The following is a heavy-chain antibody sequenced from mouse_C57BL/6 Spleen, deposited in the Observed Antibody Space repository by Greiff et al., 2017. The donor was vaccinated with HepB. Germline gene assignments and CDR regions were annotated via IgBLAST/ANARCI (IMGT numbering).Heavy chain of an antibody. CDR2: INPNYGTT. CDR1: GYSFTDYN. J-gene: IGHJ4*01. Sequence: EVKLQQSGPELVKPGASVKISCKASGYSFTDYNMNWVKQSNGKSLEWIGVINPNYGTTSYNQKFKGKATLTVDQSSSTAYMQLNSLTSEDSAVYYCARVLGYGGYYYAMDYWGQGTSVTVSS. D-gene: IGHD1-1*02. CDR3: ARVLGYGGYYYAMDY. V-gene: IGHV1-39*01.